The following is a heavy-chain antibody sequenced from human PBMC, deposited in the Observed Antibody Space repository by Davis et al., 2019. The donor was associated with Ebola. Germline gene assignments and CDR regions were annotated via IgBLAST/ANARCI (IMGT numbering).Heavy chain of an antibody. CDR2: IRGGGSHT. J-gene: IGHJ6*04. Sequence: GESLKISCAASGFTFSSYAMSWVRRAPGKGPEWVSAIRGGGSHTFYADSVKGRFSISRDNSKDMLYLQMNSLRAEDTAVYYCAKVLSSYLDFYYGMGVWGKGTTVTVSS. V-gene: IGHV3-23*01. CDR1: GFTFSSYA. D-gene: IGHD2/OR15-2a*01. CDR3: AKVLSSYLDFYYGMGV.